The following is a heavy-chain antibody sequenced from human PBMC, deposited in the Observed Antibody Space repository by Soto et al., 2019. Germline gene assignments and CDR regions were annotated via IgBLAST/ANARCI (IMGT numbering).Heavy chain of an antibody. J-gene: IGHJ4*02. D-gene: IGHD2-15*01. CDR2: IGGRGDSA. CDR3: ALDPNYCPGGNCYRLFDY. CDR1: GFTFSSYA. V-gene: IGHV3-23*01. Sequence: EVQLLESGGGLVQPGGSLRLSCAASGFTFSSYAMSWVRQAPGKGLEWVSAIGGRGDSAYYADSVKGRFIISRDDSENTLYLHMNSLRAEDTAVYYCALDPNYCPGGNCYRLFDYWGQGTLVTVSS.